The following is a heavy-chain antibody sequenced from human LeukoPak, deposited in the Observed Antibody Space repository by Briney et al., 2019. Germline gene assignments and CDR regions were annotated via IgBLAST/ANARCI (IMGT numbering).Heavy chain of an antibody. D-gene: IGHD3-10*01. J-gene: IGHJ4*02. Sequence: GGSLRLSCAASGFTFTTYWMHWVRQAPGKGLVWVSHINSDGSITSYADSVKGRFTISRDNAKNSLHLQMNSLRAEDTAVYYCARARDYYGSGSYPKALDYWGQGTLVTVSS. CDR3: ARARDYYGSGSYPKALDY. CDR1: GFTFTTYW. V-gene: IGHV3-74*01. CDR2: INSDGSIT.